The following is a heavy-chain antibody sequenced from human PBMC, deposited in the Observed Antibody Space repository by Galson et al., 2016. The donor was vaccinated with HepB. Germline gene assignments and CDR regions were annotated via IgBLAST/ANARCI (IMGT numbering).Heavy chain of an antibody. CDR3: ARFSDYGDYGFGD. J-gene: IGHJ4*02. D-gene: IGHD4-17*01. V-gene: IGHV4-31*03. CDR1: GGSISSGGYY. CDR2: IYYSGST. Sequence: LSLTCTVSGGSISSGGYYWSWIRQHPGKGLEWIGYIYYSGSTYYNPSLKSRVTISVDTSKNQSSLKLSSVTAADTAVYYCARFSDYGDYGFGDWGPGTLVTVSS.